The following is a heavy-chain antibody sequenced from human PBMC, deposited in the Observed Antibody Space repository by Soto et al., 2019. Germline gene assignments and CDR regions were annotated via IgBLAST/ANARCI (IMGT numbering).Heavy chain of an antibody. V-gene: IGHV4-4*02. Sequence: KTSETLSLTCAVSGGSISSSNWWSWVRQPPGKGLEWIGEIYHSGSTNYNPSLKSRVTISVDKSKNQFSLKLSSVTAADTAVYYCARDSSSSYSGWFDPWGQGTLVTVSS. CDR3: ARDSSSSYSGWFDP. J-gene: IGHJ5*02. CDR1: GGSISSSNW. D-gene: IGHD6-6*01. CDR2: IYHSGST.